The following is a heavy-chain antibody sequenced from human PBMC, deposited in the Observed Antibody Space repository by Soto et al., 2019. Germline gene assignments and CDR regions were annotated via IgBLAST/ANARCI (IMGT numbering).Heavy chain of an antibody. Sequence: GASVKVSCKASGYTFTSYGISWVRQAPGQWLEWMGWISAYNGNTNYAQKLQGRVTMTTDTSTSTAYMELRSLRSDDTAVYYCARDNGSGSPEVTYGMDVWGQGTTVTSP. V-gene: IGHV1-18*04. D-gene: IGHD3-10*01. CDR1: GYTFTSYG. J-gene: IGHJ6*02. CDR3: ARDNGSGSPEVTYGMDV. CDR2: ISAYNGNT.